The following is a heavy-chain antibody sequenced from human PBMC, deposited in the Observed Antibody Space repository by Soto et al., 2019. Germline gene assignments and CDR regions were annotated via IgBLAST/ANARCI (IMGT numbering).Heavy chain of an antibody. Sequence: PVGSLRLSCAASVFIFSSYGMHWVRHSPGKGLEWVAGIWYDGSNTFYSDAVKGRFSISRDNSKNTVDLQMNSLRAEDTAVYYCAKSIAVDNGWLDPWGQGIQVTVSS. CDR3: AKSIAVDNGWLDP. J-gene: IGHJ5*02. D-gene: IGHD6-19*01. CDR1: VFIFSSYG. CDR2: IWYDGSNT. V-gene: IGHV3-33*06.